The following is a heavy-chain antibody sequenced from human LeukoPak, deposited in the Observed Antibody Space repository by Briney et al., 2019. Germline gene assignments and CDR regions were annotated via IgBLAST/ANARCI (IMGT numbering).Heavy chain of an antibody. CDR1: SGSISSYY. Sequence: SEALSLTCTVSSGSISSYYWSWIRQPPGKGLEWIGYIYYSGSTNYNPSLKSRVTISVDTSKNQFSLKLSSVTAADTAVYYCARGKTYYDISKDAFDIWGQGTMVTVSS. J-gene: IGHJ3*02. V-gene: IGHV4-59*01. CDR2: IYYSGST. CDR3: ARGKTYYDISKDAFDI. D-gene: IGHD3-22*01.